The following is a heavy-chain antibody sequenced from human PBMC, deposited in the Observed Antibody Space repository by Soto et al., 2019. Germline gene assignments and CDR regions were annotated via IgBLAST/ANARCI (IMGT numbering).Heavy chain of an antibody. CDR2: IYYSGST. Sequence: SETLSLTCTVSGGSISSSSYYWGWIRQPPGKGLEWIGSIYYSGSTYYNPSLKSRVTISVDTSKNQFSLKLSSVTAADTAVYYCARLHRAHDGSGNYYYYMDVWGKGTTVTVSS. V-gene: IGHV4-39*01. J-gene: IGHJ6*03. CDR1: GGSISSSSYY. CDR3: ARLHRAHDGSGNYYYYMDV. D-gene: IGHD3-10*01.